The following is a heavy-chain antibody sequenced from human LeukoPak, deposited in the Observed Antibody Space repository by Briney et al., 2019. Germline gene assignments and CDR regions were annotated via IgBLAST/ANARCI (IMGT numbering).Heavy chain of an antibody. CDR1: GGTFSSYA. J-gene: IGHJ6*02. Sequence: GASVSVSCKASGGTFSSYAISWVRQAPGQGLEWMGGNIPIFGTANCAQKFQGRVTITADESTSTAYMELSSLRSEDTAVYYCAISVGYYYYGMDVWGQGTTVTVSS. CDR2: NIPIFGTA. CDR3: AISVGYYYYGMDV. V-gene: IGHV1-69*13. D-gene: IGHD2-15*01.